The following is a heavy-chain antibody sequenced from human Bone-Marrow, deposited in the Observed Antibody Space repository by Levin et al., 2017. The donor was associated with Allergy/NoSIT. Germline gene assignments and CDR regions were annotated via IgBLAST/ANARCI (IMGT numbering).Heavy chain of an antibody. CDR3: ARLSHNSQPV. J-gene: IGHJ4*02. D-gene: IGHD1-14*01. V-gene: IGHV6-1*01. Sequence: SQTLSLTCAISGDSVSSNSAAWSWIRQSPSGGLEWLGRTYYRSQWFNDYAVSVRSRITINPDTSKNQFSLQLNSVTPEDTAVYYCARLSHNSQPVWSQGTLVTVSS. CDR1: GDSVSSNSAA. CDR2: TYYRSQWFN.